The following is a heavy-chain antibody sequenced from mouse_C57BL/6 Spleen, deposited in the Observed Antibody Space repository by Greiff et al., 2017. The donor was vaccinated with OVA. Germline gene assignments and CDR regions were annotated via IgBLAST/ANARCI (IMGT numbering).Heavy chain of an antibody. CDR3: ARYKEGMITTCFDY. J-gene: IGHJ2*01. CDR1: GYTFTSYW. CDR2: IDPSDSYT. Sequence: QVQLQQPGAELVRPGTSVKLSCKASGYTFTSYWMHWVKQRPGQGLEWIGVIDPSDSYTNYNQKFKGKATLTVDTSSSTAYMQLSSLTSEDSAVYYCARYKEGMITTCFDYWGQGTTLTVSS. D-gene: IGHD2-4*01. V-gene: IGHV1-59*01.